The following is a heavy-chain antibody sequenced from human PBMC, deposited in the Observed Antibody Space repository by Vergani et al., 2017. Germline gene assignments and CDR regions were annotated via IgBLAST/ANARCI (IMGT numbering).Heavy chain of an antibody. Sequence: QVQLVESGGNVVQSGTSLRLSCAASGFSFGSYGMHWVRQSPGKGLEWVSMTWYEGNNNYYADSVKGRFTISKDISKNTLYLQMNSLRGDDTAVYYCARETRDTPSSLDYWGQGTLGTVSS. D-gene: IGHD5-24*01. CDR2: TWYEGNNN. V-gene: IGHV3-33*08. J-gene: IGHJ4*02. CDR1: GFSFGSYG. CDR3: ARETRDTPSSLDY.